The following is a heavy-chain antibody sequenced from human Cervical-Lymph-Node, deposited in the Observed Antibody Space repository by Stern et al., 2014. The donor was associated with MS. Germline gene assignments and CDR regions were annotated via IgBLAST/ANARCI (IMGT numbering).Heavy chain of an antibody. Sequence: QVQLVQSGAEVKKPGSSVKVSCKASGGTFSSYAISWVRQAPGQGLEWMGGVIPIFGTASYAQKFQGRVTITADESTSTAYMELSSLRSEDTAVYYCARQIVVVVAATPGYYYGMDVWGQGTTVTVSS. CDR2: VIPIFGTA. J-gene: IGHJ6*02. D-gene: IGHD2-15*01. CDR1: GGTFSSYA. CDR3: ARQIVVVVAATPGYYYGMDV. V-gene: IGHV1-69*01.